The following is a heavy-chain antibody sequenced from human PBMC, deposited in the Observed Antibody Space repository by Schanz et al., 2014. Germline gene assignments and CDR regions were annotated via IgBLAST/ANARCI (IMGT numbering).Heavy chain of an antibody. V-gene: IGHV3-7*01. CDR3: ATETYSSSWCFDY. J-gene: IGHJ4*02. CDR2: MNQDGSVK. Sequence: EVQLVESGGGLVQPGGSLRLSCAASRFTFSDYWMSWVRQAPGKGLEWVANMNQDGSVKNYVDSVKGRFTISRDNAKNSLYLQMNSLRAEDTAVYYCATETYSSSWCFDYWGQGTLVTVSS. CDR1: RFTFSDYW. D-gene: IGHD6-13*01.